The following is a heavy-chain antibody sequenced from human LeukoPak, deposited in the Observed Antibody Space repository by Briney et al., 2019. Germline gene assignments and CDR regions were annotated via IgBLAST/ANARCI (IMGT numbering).Heavy chain of an antibody. D-gene: IGHD1-1*01. J-gene: IGHJ1*01. Sequence: GGSLRLSCAVSGFTFSSYAMSWVRQAPGKGLEGVSTISASGGTTYYADSVKGRFTISRDSAKNTLYMQMNSLRVEDTAVYYCARGRSTGASAEYYLHWGQGTLVTVSS. CDR1: GFTFSSYA. CDR3: ARGRSTGASAEYYLH. CDR2: ISASGGTT. V-gene: IGHV3-23*01.